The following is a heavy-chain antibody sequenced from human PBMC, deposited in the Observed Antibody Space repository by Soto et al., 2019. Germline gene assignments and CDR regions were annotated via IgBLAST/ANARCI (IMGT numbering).Heavy chain of an antibody. CDR1: GYTFTSYY. D-gene: IGHD6-13*01. V-gene: IGHV1-46*03. J-gene: IGHJ5*02. CDR2: INPSGGST. CDR3: ARAAAALEKQLVSGNCFDL. Sequence: ASVKVSCKASGYTFTSYYMHWVRQAPGQGLEWMGIINPSGGSTSYAQKFQGRVTMTRDTSTSTVYMELSSLRSEDTAVYYCARAAAALEKQLVSGNCFDLWGQGTLVTVSS.